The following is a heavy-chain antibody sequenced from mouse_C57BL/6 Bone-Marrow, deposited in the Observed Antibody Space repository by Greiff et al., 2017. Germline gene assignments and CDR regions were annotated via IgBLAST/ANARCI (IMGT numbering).Heavy chain of an antibody. Sequence: HVQLQQSGPELVKPGASVKISCKASGYAFSSSWMNWVKQRPGKGLEWIGRIYPGDGDTNYNGKFKGKATLTADKSSSTAYMQLSSLTSEDSAVYFCARLYGSSPYWYFDVWGTGTTVTVSS. D-gene: IGHD1-1*01. CDR3: ARLYGSSPYWYFDV. CDR1: GYAFSSSW. CDR2: IYPGDGDT. J-gene: IGHJ1*03. V-gene: IGHV1-82*01.